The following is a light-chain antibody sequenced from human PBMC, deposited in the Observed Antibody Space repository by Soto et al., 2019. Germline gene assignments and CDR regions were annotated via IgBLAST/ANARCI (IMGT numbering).Light chain of an antibody. V-gene: IGKV2-28*01. CDR3: MHALQTPFT. CDR1: QSLLYSSGYNY. CDR2: LGS. Sequence: DVVLAQSPLSLPVTLGEPASISCRFSQSLLYSSGYNYLDWYVQKPGQSPQLLIYLGSYRVSGVPDRLNGSGSGTDFTLKISRVDAEDVGHYYYMHALQTPFTFAPGTNFYIK. J-gene: IGKJ3*01.